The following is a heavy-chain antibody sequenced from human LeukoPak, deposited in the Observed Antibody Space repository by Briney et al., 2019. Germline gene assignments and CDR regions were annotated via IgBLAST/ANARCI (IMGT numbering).Heavy chain of an antibody. CDR1: GGSISSGGYY. V-gene: IGHV4-31*03. J-gene: IGHJ6*02. CDR2: IYFTGLT. CDR3: ARAGSITGPTNFYYGMDV. D-gene: IGHD1-7*01. Sequence: SETLSLTCTVSGGSISSGGYYWSWIRQYQGKGLEWIGYIYFTGLTDYNPSLKSRVNLSVDTSKNQFSLKLTSVTAADTAVYYCARAGSITGPTNFYYGMDVWGQGTTVTVSS.